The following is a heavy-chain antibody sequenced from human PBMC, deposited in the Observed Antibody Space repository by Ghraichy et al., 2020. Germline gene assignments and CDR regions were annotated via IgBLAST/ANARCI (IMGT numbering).Heavy chain of an antibody. D-gene: IGHD1-1*01. CDR1: GGTFSRNG. Sequence: SVKVSCKASGGTFSRNGINWVRQGPGQGLEWMGWIIPILGTTNYAQKFRGRVTMTADGSTSTAYMELSSLRPEDTGVYYCVRDDATELPADLDYWGPGTLVTVSS. J-gene: IGHJ4*02. V-gene: IGHV1-69*13. CDR3: VRDDATELPADLDY. CDR2: IIPILGTT.